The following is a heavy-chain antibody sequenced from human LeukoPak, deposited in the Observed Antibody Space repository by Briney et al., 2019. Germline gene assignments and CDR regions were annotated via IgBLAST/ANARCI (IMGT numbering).Heavy chain of an antibody. V-gene: IGHV3-23*01. J-gene: IGHJ6*02. D-gene: IGHD2-21*02. CDR3: AKQVCGADCYYYYGMDV. CDR1: GFTFRSYD. CDR2: ISDSGTST. Sequence: GGSLRLSCAASGFTFRSYDMTWLRQAPGKGLEWVSSISDSGTSTYYADSVKGRFTISRDNSKNTLYLQMNSLRAEDTAVYYCAKQVCGADCYYYYGMDVWGQGTTVTVSS.